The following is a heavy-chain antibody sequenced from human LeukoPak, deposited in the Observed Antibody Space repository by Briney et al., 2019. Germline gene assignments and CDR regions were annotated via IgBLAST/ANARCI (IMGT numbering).Heavy chain of an antibody. Sequence: GGSLRLSCAASGFTFSSYGMHWVRQAPGKGLEWVAFIRYDGSNKYYADSVRGRFTISRDNSKNTLYLQMNSLRAEDTAVYYCAKDGGSGSYNWYFDLWGRGTLVTVSS. CDR3: AKDGGSGSYNWYFDL. CDR1: GFTFSSYG. D-gene: IGHD3-10*01. V-gene: IGHV3-30*02. J-gene: IGHJ2*01. CDR2: IRYDGSNK.